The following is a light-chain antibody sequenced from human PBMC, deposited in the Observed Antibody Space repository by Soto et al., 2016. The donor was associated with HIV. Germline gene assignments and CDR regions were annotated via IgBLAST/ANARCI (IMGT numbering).Light chain of an antibody. Sequence: DIRVTQFPSTLSASVGDRVTITCRASQSVGSWLAWYQQKSGEAPKLLIYKASTLESGVPSRFSGGGSGTQFTLTISSLQPDDLATYYCQQYNSDLYTFGRGPSLEI. CDR2: KAS. CDR1: QSVGSW. CDR3: QQYNSDLYT. V-gene: IGKV1-5*03. J-gene: IGKJ2*01.